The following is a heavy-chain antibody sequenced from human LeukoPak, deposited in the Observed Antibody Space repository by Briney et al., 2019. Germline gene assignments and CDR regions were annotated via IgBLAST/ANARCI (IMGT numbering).Heavy chain of an antibody. D-gene: IGHD3-16*01. J-gene: IGHJ4*02. CDR1: GGSISSYY. CDR3: ARGLNRYYFDH. Sequence: ASETLSLTCTVSGGSISSYYWSWIRQPPGKGLEWIGYTYYSGSTNYNPSLKSRVTISVDTSKNQFSLKLSSVTAADTAVYYCARGLNRYYFDHWGQGTLVTVSS. V-gene: IGHV4-59*01. CDR2: TYYSGST.